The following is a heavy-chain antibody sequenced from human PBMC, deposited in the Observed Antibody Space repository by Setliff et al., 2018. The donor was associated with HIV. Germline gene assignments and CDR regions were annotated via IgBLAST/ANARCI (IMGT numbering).Heavy chain of an antibody. Sequence: ASVKVSCKVYGYTLSELSMHWVRQAPGKGLEWMGYFDPEDGETVYAQKFQGRVSITADPSTSTAYMELSSLRSDDTAVYYCARDNYYDSSGAIGYWGQGTLVTVSS. D-gene: IGHD3-22*01. CDR2: FDPEDGET. J-gene: IGHJ4*02. CDR3: ARDNYYDSSGAIGY. CDR1: GYTLSELS. V-gene: IGHV1-24*01.